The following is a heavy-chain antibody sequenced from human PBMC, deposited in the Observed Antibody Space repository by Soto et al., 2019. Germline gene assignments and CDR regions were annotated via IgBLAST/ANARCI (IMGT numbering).Heavy chain of an antibody. Sequence: ASVKVSWKASGYTFTIYGMSWVRQAPGQGLEWMGWISAYNGNTNYAQKLQGRVTMTTDKSTSTAYMELRRLRSDDTAVYYCARDVGSGETFDPLGQGTLVTVSS. V-gene: IGHV1-18*04. CDR1: GYTFTIYG. CDR3: ARDVGSGETFDP. D-gene: IGHD2-15*01. CDR2: ISAYNGNT. J-gene: IGHJ5*02.